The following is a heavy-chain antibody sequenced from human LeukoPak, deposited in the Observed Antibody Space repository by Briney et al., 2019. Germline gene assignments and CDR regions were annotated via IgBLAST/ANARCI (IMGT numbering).Heavy chain of an antibody. J-gene: IGHJ4*02. D-gene: IGHD6-13*01. Sequence: SETLSLTCAVYGGSFSGYYWSWIRQPPGKGLEWIGEINHSGSTNYNPSLKSRATISVDTSKNQFSLKLSSVTAADTAVYYCARPGHSSSWYHRFDYWGQGTLVTVSS. V-gene: IGHV4-34*01. CDR2: INHSGST. CDR1: GGSFSGYY. CDR3: ARPGHSSSWYHRFDY.